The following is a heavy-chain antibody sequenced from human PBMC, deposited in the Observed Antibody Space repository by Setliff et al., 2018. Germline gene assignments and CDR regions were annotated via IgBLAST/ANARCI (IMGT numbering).Heavy chain of an antibody. V-gene: IGHV1-18*01. J-gene: IGHJ6*03. CDR1: GYTFNSFG. CDR3: ARSPPNRGVGQGHYMDV. D-gene: IGHD1-26*01. CDR2: ISPYNGDT. Sequence: ASVKVSCKASGYTFNSFGISWVRRAPGQGLEWIGWISPYNGDTKYAQKLQGRVTMTIDTSTSTAYVEVRRLRSDDTAVYYCARSPPNRGVGQGHYMDVWGKGTTVTVSS.